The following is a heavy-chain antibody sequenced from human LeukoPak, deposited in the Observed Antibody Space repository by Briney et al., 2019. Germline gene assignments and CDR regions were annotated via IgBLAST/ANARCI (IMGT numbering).Heavy chain of an antibody. Sequence: PGGSPRLSCAASGFTFSSYGMHWVRQAPGKGLEWVAVISYDGSNKYYADSVKGRFTISRDNSKNTLYLQMNSLRAEDTAVYYCAKESGSGWYDAFDIWGQGTMVTVSS. D-gene: IGHD6-19*01. CDR2: ISYDGSNK. CDR3: AKESGSGWYDAFDI. J-gene: IGHJ3*02. V-gene: IGHV3-30*18. CDR1: GFTFSSYG.